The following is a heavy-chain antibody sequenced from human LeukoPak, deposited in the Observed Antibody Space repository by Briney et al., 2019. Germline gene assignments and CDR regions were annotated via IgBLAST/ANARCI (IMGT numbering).Heavy chain of an antibody. Sequence: PGGSLRLSCASSGFTFVDYAMHWVRQAPGKGLEWVSGISWNSGSIGYADSVKGRFTISRDNAKNSLYLQMNSLRAEDTALYYCAKDTVNYYDSSGYYDYWGQGTLVTVSS. CDR3: AKDTVNYYDSSGYYDY. J-gene: IGHJ4*02. D-gene: IGHD3-22*01. CDR1: GFTFVDYA. V-gene: IGHV3-9*01. CDR2: ISWNSGSI.